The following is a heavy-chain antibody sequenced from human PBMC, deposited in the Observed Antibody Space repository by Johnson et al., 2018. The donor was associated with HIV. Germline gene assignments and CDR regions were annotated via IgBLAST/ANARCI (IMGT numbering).Heavy chain of an antibody. CDR3: ARESLLITPRRDDAFDI. V-gene: IGHV3-7*05. CDR1: GFTFSSYY. CDR2: IKQDGSDK. Sequence: EVQLVESGGGLVQPGGSPRLSCAASGFTFSSYYMSWVRQAPGKGLEWVANIKQDGSDKYYVDSVKGRFTISRDNAKNSLYLQMNSLTAEDTALYYCARESLLITPRRDDAFDIWGQGTMVTVSS. D-gene: IGHD6-6*01. J-gene: IGHJ3*02.